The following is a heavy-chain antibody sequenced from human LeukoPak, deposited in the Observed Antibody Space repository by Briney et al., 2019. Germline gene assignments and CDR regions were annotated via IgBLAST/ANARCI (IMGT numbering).Heavy chain of an antibody. CDR3: ARKDN. CDR2: IYGDGST. Sequence: PGGSLRLSCAASGCTVGNTYMSWVRQAPGKGLEWVSVIYGDGSTYFADSVKGRFTISTDDSKNTLYLQMNSLRAEDSAVYYCARKDNWGQGTLVTVSS. CDR1: GCTVGNTY. V-gene: IGHV3-53*01. J-gene: IGHJ4*02.